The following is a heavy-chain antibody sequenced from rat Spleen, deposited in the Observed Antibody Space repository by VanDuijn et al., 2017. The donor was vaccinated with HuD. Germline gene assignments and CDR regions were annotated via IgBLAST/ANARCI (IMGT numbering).Heavy chain of an antibody. CDR2: IWGNGNT. CDR3: TRDSNNNYGAYWYFDF. V-gene: IGHV2-13*01. CDR1: GFSLSRHG. D-gene: IGHD1-10*01. J-gene: IGHJ1*01. Sequence: QVQLKESGPGRVQPSQTLSLTCTVSGFSLSRHGVIWVRQPPGKGLEWMGVIWGNGNTNYTSALKSRLSISRDTSKNQVLLKMNSLLTDDTGTYYCTRDSNNNYGAYWYFDFWGPGTMVTVSS.